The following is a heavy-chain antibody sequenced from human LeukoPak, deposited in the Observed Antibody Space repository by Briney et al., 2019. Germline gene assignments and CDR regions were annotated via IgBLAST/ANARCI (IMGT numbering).Heavy chain of an antibody. D-gene: IGHD2-15*01. V-gene: IGHV1-18*01. CDR2: ISGYNGNS. CDR1: GYTFTSYG. Sequence: ASVKVSCKASGYTFTSYGISWVRQAPGQGLEWMGWISGYNGNSNYAQKFQDRVTMTTDTSTSTAYMELRSLRSDDTAVYYCARETGYCSGGTCRPPLDYWGQGTLVTVSS. J-gene: IGHJ4*02. CDR3: ARETGYCSGGTCRPPLDY.